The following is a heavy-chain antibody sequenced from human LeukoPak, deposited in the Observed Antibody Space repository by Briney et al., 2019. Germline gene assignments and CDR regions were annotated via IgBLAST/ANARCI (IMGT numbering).Heavy chain of an antibody. J-gene: IGHJ5*02. D-gene: IGHD6-13*01. CDR1: GYTFTSYG. CDR3: ARYGGNSSSWHSNWFDP. Sequence: ASVKVSCKASGYTFTSYGISWVRQAPGQGLEWMGWISAYNGNTNYAQKLQGRVTMTTDTSTSTAYMELRSLRSDDTAVYYCARYGGNSSSWHSNWFDPWGQGTLVTVSS. V-gene: IGHV1-18*01. CDR2: ISAYNGNT.